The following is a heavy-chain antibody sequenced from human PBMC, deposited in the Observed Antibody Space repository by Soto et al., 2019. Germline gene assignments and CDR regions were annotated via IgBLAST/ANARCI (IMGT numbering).Heavy chain of an antibody. Sequence: QITLKESGPALVKPTQTLTLTCTFSGFPLSTSGLGVGWLRQPPGKALEWLAAIYWDDDKRYSPSLKSRLTITKDTSKNQVVLTMTNMDPVDTATYYCALPRRRGAFDMWGQGTVVTVSS. CDR2: IYWDDDK. CDR1: GFPLSTSGLG. V-gene: IGHV2-5*02. CDR3: ALPRRRGAFDM. J-gene: IGHJ3*02.